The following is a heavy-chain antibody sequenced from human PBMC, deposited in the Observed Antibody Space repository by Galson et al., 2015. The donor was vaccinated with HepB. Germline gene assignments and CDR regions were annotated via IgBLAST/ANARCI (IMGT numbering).Heavy chain of an antibody. CDR3: TAGTTWGDNDILSGPFDA. CDR2: FDPEEDEI. D-gene: IGHD3-9*01. V-gene: IGHV1-24*01. J-gene: IGHJ5*02. CDR1: GYRFTDLS. Sequence: SVKVSCKVSGYRFTDLSIHWVRQAPGKGLEWMGGFDPEEDEIVYAQNLQGRVTLTDDTSTDTAYMTLSSLTSEDTAVYYCTAGTTWGDNDILSGPFDAWGQGTLVTVSS.